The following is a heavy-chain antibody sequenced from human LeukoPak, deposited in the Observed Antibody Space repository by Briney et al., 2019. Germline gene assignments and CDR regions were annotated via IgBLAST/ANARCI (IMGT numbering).Heavy chain of an antibody. J-gene: IGHJ4*02. CDR1: GFTFSSYS. CDR3: ANRVTIFGERDY. CDR2: ISSSSSYI. D-gene: IGHD3-3*01. Sequence: PGGSLRLSCAASGFTFSSYSMNWVRQAPGKGLEWVSSISSSSSYIYYADSVKGRFTISRDNAKNSLYLQMNSLRAEDTAVYYCANRVTIFGERDYWGQGTLVTVSS. V-gene: IGHV3-21*04.